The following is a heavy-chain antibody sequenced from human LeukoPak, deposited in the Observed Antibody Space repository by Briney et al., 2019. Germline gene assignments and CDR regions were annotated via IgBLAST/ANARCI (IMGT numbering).Heavy chain of an antibody. D-gene: IGHD1-1*01. J-gene: IGHJ4*02. Sequence: GGSLRLSCVASGFTYNNYTMSWVRQAPGKGLQWVSSIGGFGVDTYYADPVKGRFTISRDNSNNTMYLQMNSLRAEDAAIYYCAKHNIDYWGQGTLVTVSS. CDR1: GFTYNNYT. V-gene: IGHV3-23*01. CDR2: IGGFGVDT. CDR3: AKHNIDY.